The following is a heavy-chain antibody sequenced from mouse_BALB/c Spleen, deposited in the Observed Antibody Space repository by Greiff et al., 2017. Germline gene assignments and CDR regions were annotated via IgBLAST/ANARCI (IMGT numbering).Heavy chain of an antibody. CDR1: GYTFTSYW. CDR3: TRTYGSSYRAWFAY. J-gene: IGHJ3*01. Sequence: EVQLQQSGTVLARPGASVKMSCKASGYTFTSYWMHWVKQRPGQGLEWIGAIYPGNSDTSYNQKFKGKAKLTAVTSTSTAYMELSSLTNEDSAVYYCTRTYGSSYRAWFAYWGQGTLVTVSA. D-gene: IGHD1-1*01. V-gene: IGHV1-5*01. CDR2: IYPGNSDT.